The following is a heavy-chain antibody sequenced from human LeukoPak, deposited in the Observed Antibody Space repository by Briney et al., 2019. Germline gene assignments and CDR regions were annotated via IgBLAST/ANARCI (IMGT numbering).Heavy chain of an antibody. CDR2: IRSKAYGGTT. CDR1: GFTFGDYA. Sequence: GGTLRLSYTVSGFTFGDYAMSWFRQAPGKGLEWVGFIRSKAYGGTTEYAASVKGRFTISRDDSRSIAYLQMNSLKTEDTAMYYCTRDRGGSYRFDYWGQGTLVTVSS. J-gene: IGHJ4*02. V-gene: IGHV3-49*03. CDR3: TRDRGGSYRFDY. D-gene: IGHD1-26*01.